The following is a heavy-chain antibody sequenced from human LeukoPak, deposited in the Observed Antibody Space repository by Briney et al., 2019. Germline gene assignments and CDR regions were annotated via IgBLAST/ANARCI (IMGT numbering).Heavy chain of an antibody. CDR2: VRYDGRNQ. CDR1: GFVLSNYG. Sequence: GGSLRLSCQTSGFVLSNYGMHWVRQAPGKGLEWVAFVRYDGRNQYYADSVQGRFTISRDNSRNTLYLQMNSLRPEDTGVYSCAKDSNSGYVSVGPDYWGLGTLVTVSS. CDR3: AKDSNSGYVSVGPDY. D-gene: IGHD5-12*01. J-gene: IGHJ4*02. V-gene: IGHV3-30*02.